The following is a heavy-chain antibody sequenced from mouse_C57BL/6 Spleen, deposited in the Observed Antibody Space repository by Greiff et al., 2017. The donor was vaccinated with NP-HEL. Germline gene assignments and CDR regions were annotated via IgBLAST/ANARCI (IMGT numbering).Heavy chain of an antibody. CDR2: IDPSDSYT. Sequence: QVQLQQPGAELVKPGASVKLSCKASGYTFTSYWMQWVKQRPGQGLEWIGEIDPSDSYTNYNQKFKGKATLTVDTSSNTAYMQLSSLTSEDSAVYYCARQGAAQATSWFAYWGQGTLVTVSA. J-gene: IGHJ3*01. V-gene: IGHV1-50*01. CDR1: GYTFTSYW. D-gene: IGHD3-2*02. CDR3: ARQGAAQATSWFAY.